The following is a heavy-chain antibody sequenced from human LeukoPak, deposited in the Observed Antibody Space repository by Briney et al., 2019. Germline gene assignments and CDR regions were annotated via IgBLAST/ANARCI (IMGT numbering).Heavy chain of an antibody. V-gene: IGHV4-59*01. CDR2: IYDSEST. CDR3: GRGRWYFDL. Sequence: PSETLSLTCTVSGGSIYWGWIRQPPGKGLEWIGYIYDSESTNYNPSLKSRVTISVDTSKNQFSLQLSSVTAADTAVYYCGRGRWYFDLWGRGTLVTVSS. J-gene: IGHJ2*01. CDR1: GGSIY.